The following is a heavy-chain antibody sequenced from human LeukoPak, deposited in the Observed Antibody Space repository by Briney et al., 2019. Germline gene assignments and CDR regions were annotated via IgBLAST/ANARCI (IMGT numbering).Heavy chain of an antibody. D-gene: IGHD2-2*01. CDR2: IRFDGRDK. CDR1: GFTFSSYG. Sequence: GGSLRLSCAASGFTFSSYGMNWVRQAPGKGLEWVAFIRFDGRDKYYADSVKGRFTISRDNSKSTLDLQMNSLRVEDTAVYYCAKTLLGYCSSTSCSPFDYWGQGTLVTVSS. CDR3: AKTLLGYCSSTSCSPFDY. V-gene: IGHV3-30*02. J-gene: IGHJ4*02.